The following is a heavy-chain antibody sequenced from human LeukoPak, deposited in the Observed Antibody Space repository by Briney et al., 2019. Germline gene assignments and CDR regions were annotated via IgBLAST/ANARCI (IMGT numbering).Heavy chain of an antibody. D-gene: IGHD3-10*01. Sequence: PSETLSLTCTVSGGSISSINYYGGWIRQPPGKGLEWIGNIYYSGNTYYNPSLKSRVIISVDTSKNQFSLKLRSVTAADTAVYYCARRWWKYGSGSYYFDYWGQGTLVTVSS. J-gene: IGHJ4*02. CDR2: IYYSGNT. V-gene: IGHV4-39*01. CDR1: GGSISSINYY. CDR3: ARRWWKYGSGSYYFDY.